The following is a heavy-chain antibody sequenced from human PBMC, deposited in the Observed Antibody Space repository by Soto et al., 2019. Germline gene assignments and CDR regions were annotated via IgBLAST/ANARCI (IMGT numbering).Heavy chain of an antibody. CDR3: AKEWSTVTTLVYYYYYGMDV. CDR2: ISYDGSNK. V-gene: IGHV3-30*18. Sequence: LRLSCAASGFTFSSYGMHWVRQAPGKGLEWVAVISYDGSNKYYADSVKGRFTISRDNSKNTLYLQMNSLRAEDTAVYYCAKEWSTVTTLVYYYYYGMDVWGQGTTVTVSS. CDR1: GFTFSSYG. J-gene: IGHJ6*02. D-gene: IGHD4-4*01.